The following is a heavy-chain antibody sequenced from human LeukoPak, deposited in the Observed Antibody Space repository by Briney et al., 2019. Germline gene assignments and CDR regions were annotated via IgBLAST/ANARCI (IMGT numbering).Heavy chain of an antibody. V-gene: IGHV3-53*01. Sequence: PGGSLRLSCAVSGFAFGSEAMSWVRQAPGKGLEWVSVIYSGGSTYYADSVKGRFTISRDNSKNTLYLQMNSLRAEDTAVYYCARDQVGAFYYYGMDVWGQGTTVTVSS. D-gene: IGHD1-26*01. CDR2: IYSGGST. J-gene: IGHJ6*02. CDR1: GFAFGSEA. CDR3: ARDQVGAFYYYGMDV.